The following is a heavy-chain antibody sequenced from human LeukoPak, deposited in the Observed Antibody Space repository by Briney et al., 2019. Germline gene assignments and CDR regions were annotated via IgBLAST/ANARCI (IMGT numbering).Heavy chain of an antibody. CDR3: ARGRSHYGFDY. CDR1: GFTFSSNW. D-gene: IGHD4-17*01. Sequence: GGSLRLSCAASGFTFSSNWMHWVRQAPGKGVVWVSCINSDGSNARYADDSVKGRFTISRDNAKNTLYLQMNSLRAEDTAVYYCARGRSHYGFDYWGQGALVTVSS. CDR2: INSDGSNA. V-gene: IGHV3-74*01. J-gene: IGHJ4*02.